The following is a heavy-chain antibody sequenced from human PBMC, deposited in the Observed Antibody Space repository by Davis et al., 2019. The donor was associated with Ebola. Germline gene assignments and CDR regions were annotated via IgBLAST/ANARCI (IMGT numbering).Heavy chain of an antibody. Sequence: PGGSLRLSCTDSVITFSSYAMTWVRQAPGKGLEWVSAISGSGGSTYYVDSVKGRFTISRDNSKKTLYLQMNSLRAEDTAVYYCAKSGLSFGVVKYHYGMDVWGKGTTVTVSS. J-gene: IGHJ6*04. V-gene: IGHV3-23*01. CDR2: ISGSGGST. CDR3: AKSGLSFGVVKYHYGMDV. CDR1: VITFSSYA. D-gene: IGHD3-3*01.